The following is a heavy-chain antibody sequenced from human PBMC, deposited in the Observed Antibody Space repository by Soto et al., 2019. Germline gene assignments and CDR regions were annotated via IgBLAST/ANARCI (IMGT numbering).Heavy chain of an antibody. V-gene: IGHV3-66*01. CDR1: GFIVNSNY. D-gene: IGHD2-21*02. CDR2: IYSGGST. CDR3: AREVWVVTATIGGRYYFDY. Sequence: GGSLRLSCAASGFIVNSNYMSWVRQAPGKGLEWVSVIYSGGSTHYADSVKGRFTIFRDNSKNTLYLQMNSLRAEDTAVYYCAREVWVVTATIGGRYYFDYWGQGTLVTVSS. J-gene: IGHJ4*02.